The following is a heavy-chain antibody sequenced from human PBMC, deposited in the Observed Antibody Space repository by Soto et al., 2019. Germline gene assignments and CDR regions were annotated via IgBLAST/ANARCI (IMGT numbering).Heavy chain of an antibody. J-gene: IGHJ4*02. CDR3: ARGGDGYTFGAVY. CDR1: GGGNLRDYR. CDR2: IIPKLGSA. V-gene: IGHV1-69*01. Sequence: QVQLVQSGAEVKEPGSSVKVSCKASGGGNLRDYRTTWVRRAPGQGLEWLGGIIPKLGSANYAQNFQGRVTVTADESTNTVYMELRSLRSDETAVYYCARGGDGYTFGAVYWGQGTPVTVSS. D-gene: IGHD2-21*01.